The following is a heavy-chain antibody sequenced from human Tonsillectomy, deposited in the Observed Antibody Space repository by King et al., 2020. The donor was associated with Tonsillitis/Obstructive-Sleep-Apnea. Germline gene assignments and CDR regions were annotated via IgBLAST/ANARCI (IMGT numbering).Heavy chain of an antibody. CDR2: INPSGGST. V-gene: IGHV1-46*01. D-gene: IGHD3-22*01. J-gene: IGHJ3*02. Sequence: VQLVQSGAEVKKPGASVKVSCKASGYTFTSYYMHWVRQAPGQGLEWMGIINPSGGSTSYAQKFQGRVTMTRDTSTSTVYMELSSLRSEDTAVDYCARYSPSPNYYDSSANAFDIWGQGTMVTVSS. CDR1: GYTFTSYY. CDR3: ARYSPSPNYYDSSANAFDI.